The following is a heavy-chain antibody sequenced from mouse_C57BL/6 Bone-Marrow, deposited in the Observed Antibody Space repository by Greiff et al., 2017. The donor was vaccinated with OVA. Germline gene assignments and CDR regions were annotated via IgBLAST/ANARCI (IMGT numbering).Heavy chain of an antibody. Sequence: LQQSGPELVKPGASVKISCKASGYSFTDSNMNWVKQSNGKSLEWIGVINPNYGTTSYNQKFKGKATLTVDQSSTTAYMQLNSLTSEDSAVDYCARLGHYDYDEGMDYWGQGTSVTVSS. D-gene: IGHD2-4*01. CDR3: ARLGHYDYDEGMDY. J-gene: IGHJ4*01. V-gene: IGHV1-39*01. CDR2: INPNYGTT. CDR1: GYSFTDSN.